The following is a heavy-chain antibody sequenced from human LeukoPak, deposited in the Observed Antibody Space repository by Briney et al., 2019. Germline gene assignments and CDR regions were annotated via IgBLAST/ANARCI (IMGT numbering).Heavy chain of an antibody. D-gene: IGHD3-22*01. V-gene: IGHV1-18*01. J-gene: IGHJ6*02. Sequence: ASVTVSCTTSGYTFTSDGISWVRQAPGQGLEXXXXXXTYKGNTNYAXXXXGRVTMTTDTSTSTAYMELKNLRSDDTAVYYCARTPGMVVVKTFYCMDVWGQGTTVTVSS. CDR3: ARTPGMVVVKTFYCMDV. CDR1: GYTFTSDG. CDR2: XXTYKGNT.